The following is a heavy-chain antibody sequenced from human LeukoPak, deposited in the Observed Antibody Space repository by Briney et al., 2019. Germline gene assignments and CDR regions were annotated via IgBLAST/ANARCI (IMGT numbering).Heavy chain of an antibody. CDR3: AKVATEGYYFDY. CDR1: GFSFSSYE. Sequence: GGSLRLSCAASGFSFSSYEMNWVRQAPRKGLEWVSYIGSTGTTIYHADAVKGRFTISRDNAKNSLFLQMNSLRAEDTAVYYCAKVATEGYYFDYWGQGTLVTVSS. CDR2: IGSTGTTI. J-gene: IGHJ4*02. V-gene: IGHV3-48*03. D-gene: IGHD5-12*01.